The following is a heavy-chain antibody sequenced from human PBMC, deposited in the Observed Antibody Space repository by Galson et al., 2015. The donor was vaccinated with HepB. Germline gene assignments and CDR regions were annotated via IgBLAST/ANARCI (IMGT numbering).Heavy chain of an antibody. J-gene: IGHJ3*02. CDR2: ISTNGATI. Sequence: SLRLSCAASDSTFSSYTMNWVRQTPGKGLQWVSYISTNGATIHYADSVKGRFTIARDNAKNTMWLQMDSLRAEDTAVYYCATTKFGSGAYWTFYIWGQGTLVTVSS. V-gene: IGHV3-48*04. CDR1: DSTFSSYT. D-gene: IGHD4/OR15-4a*01. CDR3: ATTKFGSGAYWTFYI.